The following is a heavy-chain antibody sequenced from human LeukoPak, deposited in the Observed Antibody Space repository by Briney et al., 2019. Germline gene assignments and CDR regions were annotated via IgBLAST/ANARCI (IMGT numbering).Heavy chain of an antibody. CDR3: AKVSGRVKYYFDY. CDR1: GFTFSSYG. Sequence: GGSLRLSCAASGFTFSSYGMQWVRQAPGKGLEWVGVISYDGKVKYYGDSVKGRFTISRDNAKNSLYLQMNSLRAEDTALYYCAKVSGRVKYYFDYWGQGTLVTVSS. V-gene: IGHV3-30*18. CDR2: ISYDGKVK. J-gene: IGHJ4*02. D-gene: IGHD2-8*01.